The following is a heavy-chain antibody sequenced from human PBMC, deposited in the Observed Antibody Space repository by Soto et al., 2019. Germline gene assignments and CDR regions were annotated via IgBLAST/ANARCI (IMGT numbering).Heavy chain of an antibody. Sequence: QVHLLQSGPEMKKPGSSVTVSCKASGGTFNTYTFSWVRRAPGQGLEWMGCIIPIFGTANYAPRFQGRLSITADQSATTTYMELTSLTSEDTAFYYCGRIPRYSFPTSDPLDNWGQGTLVTVSS. CDR3: GRIPRYSFPTSDPLDN. CDR1: GGTFNTYT. V-gene: IGHV1-69*08. D-gene: IGHD5-18*01. CDR2: IIPIFGTA. J-gene: IGHJ4*02.